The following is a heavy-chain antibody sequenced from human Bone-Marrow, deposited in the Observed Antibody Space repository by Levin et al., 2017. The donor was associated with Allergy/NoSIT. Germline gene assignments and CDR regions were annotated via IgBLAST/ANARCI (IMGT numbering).Heavy chain of an antibody. V-gene: IGHV3-11*01. CDR2: ISSSGSTI. CDR1: GFTFSDYY. J-gene: IGHJ3*02. D-gene: IGHD3-22*01. CDR3: ASFTRDSSGYYERGAFDI. Sequence: PGGSLRLSCAASGFTFSDYYMSWIRQAPGKGLEWVSYISSSGSTIYYADSVKGRFTISRDNAKNSLYLQMNSLRAEDTAVYYCASFTRDSSGYYERGAFDIWGQGTMVTVSS.